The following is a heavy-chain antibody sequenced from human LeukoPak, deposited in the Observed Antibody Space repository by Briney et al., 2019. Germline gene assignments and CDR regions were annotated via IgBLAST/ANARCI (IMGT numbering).Heavy chain of an antibody. CDR2: ISAYNGNT. CDR3: ARDLGFLEWLSAFDP. V-gene: IGHV1-18*01. J-gene: IGHJ5*02. CDR1: GYTFTSYG. Sequence: ASVKVSCKASGYTFTSYGISWVRQAPGQGLEWMGWISAYNGNTNYAQKLQGRVTMTTDTSTSTAYMELRSLRSDDTAVYYCARDLGFLEWLSAFDPWGQRTLVTVSS. D-gene: IGHD3-3*01.